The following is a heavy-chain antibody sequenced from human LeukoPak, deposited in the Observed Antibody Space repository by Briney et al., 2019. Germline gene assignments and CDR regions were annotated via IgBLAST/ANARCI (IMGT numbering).Heavy chain of an antibody. Sequence: PSETLSLTCAVYGGSFSGYHWSWIRQPPGRGLEWIGEINHSGSTNYNPSLKSRVTISVDTSKNQFSLKLSSVTAADTAVYYCASSRFPVVTANWFDPWGQGTLVTVSS. CDR3: ASSRFPVVTANWFDP. V-gene: IGHV4-34*01. J-gene: IGHJ5*02. CDR2: INHSGST. CDR1: GGSFSGYH. D-gene: IGHD2-21*02.